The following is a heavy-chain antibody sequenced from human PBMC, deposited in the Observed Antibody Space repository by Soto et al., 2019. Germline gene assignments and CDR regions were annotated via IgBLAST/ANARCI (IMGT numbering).Heavy chain of an antibody. CDR3: ARKEGGIAARPLYFDY. CDR1: GGSISGSICY. J-gene: IGHJ4*02. V-gene: IGHV4-39*01. Sequence: SETLPLTCTVSGGSISGSICYWGWIRQPPGKGLEWIGSIYYSGSTYYNPSLKSRVTISVDTSKNQFSLKLSSVTAADKAVYYCARKEGGIAARPLYFDYWGQGTLVTVSS. CDR2: IYYSGST. D-gene: IGHD6-6*01.